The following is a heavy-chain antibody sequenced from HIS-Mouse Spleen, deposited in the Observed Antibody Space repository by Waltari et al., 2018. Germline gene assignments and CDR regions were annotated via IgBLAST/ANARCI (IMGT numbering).Heavy chain of an antibody. J-gene: IGHJ2*01. CDR1: GGPISSTRYY. Sequence: QLQLQESGPGLVKPSETLSLTCTVSGGPISSTRYYWGRIRQPPGKGLAWIGSIYYSGSTYYNPSLKSRVTISVDTSKNQFSLKLSSVTAADTAVYYCAREIPYSSSWYDWYFDLWGRGTLVTVSS. D-gene: IGHD6-13*01. CDR2: IYYSGST. CDR3: AREIPYSSSWYDWYFDL. V-gene: IGHV4-39*07.